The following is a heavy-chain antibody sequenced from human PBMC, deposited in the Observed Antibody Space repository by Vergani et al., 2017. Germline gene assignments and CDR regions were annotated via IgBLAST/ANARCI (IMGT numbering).Heavy chain of an antibody. CDR1: DSSIMTNPY. Sequence: QVQLQESGPGLVKPSETLTLICDVSDSSIMTNPYWGWFRQSPGKGLEWIGCIHHSGDTHYNSSLKSRVSISIVSSSKFSLSLTSVTAADTAVYFCARHSTVEWLVKLGWIDPWGQGILVTVSS. D-gene: IGHD6-19*01. CDR2: IHHSGDT. J-gene: IGHJ5*02. V-gene: IGHV4-38-2*01. CDR3: ARHSTVEWLVKLGWIDP.